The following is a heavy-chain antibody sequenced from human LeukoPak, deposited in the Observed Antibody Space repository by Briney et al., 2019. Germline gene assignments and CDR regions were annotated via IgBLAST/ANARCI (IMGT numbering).Heavy chain of an antibody. CDR1: GFIFDDYA. V-gene: IGHV3-9*01. Sequence: GGSLRLSCAASGFIFDDYAMHWVRQAPGKGLEWVSGISWNSGSIGYADSVKGRFTISRDNAKNSLSLQMNSLRAEDTAVYYCARGTSSWHGVDYWGQGTLVAVSS. CDR2: ISWNSGSI. J-gene: IGHJ4*02. CDR3: ARGTSSWHGVDY. D-gene: IGHD6-13*01.